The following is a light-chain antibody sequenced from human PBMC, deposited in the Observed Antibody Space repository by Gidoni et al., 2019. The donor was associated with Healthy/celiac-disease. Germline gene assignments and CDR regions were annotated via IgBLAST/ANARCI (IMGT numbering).Light chain of an antibody. J-gene: IGKJ4*01. CDR2: GAS. V-gene: IGKV3-20*01. CDR1: QSVSSSY. CDR3: QQYGSSPRLT. Sequence: ELVLTQSPGTLSLSPGERATLPCRASQSVSSSYLAWYQQKPGQAPRLLIYGASSRATGIPDRFSGSGSGTDFTLTISRLEPEDFAVYYCQQYGSSPRLTFXGXTKVEIK.